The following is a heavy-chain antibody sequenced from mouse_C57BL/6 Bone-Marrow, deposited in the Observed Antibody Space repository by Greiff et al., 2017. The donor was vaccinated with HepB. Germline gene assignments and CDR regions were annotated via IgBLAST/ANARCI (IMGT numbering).Heavy chain of an antibody. CDR2: IDPNSGGT. V-gene: IGHV1-72*01. CDR3: ARWGMAHRGFAY. J-gene: IGHJ3*01. Sequence: QVQLQQPGAELVKPGASVKLSCKASGYTFTSYWMHWVKQRPGRGLEWLGRIDPNSGGTKYNEKFKSKATLTVDKPSSTAYMHLSSLTSEDSAVYYCARWGMAHRGFAYWGQGTLVTVSA. CDR1: GYTFTSYW. D-gene: IGHD2-3*01.